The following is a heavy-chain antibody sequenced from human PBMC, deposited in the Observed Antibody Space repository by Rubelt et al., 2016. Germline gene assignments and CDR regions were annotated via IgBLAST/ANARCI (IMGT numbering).Heavy chain of an antibody. Sequence: QVQLVQSGAEVKKPGASVKVSCKASGYTFTSYGISWVRQAPGQGLEWMGWISAYNGNTNYAQKVHGRVTTTTDTSTSTAYMELRSLGSDDTAGYYCARDPYGDRHHDYWGQGTLVTVSS. D-gene: IGHD4-17*01. CDR1: GYTFTSYG. J-gene: IGHJ4*02. CDR2: ISAYNGNT. CDR3: ARDPYGDRHHDY. V-gene: IGHV1-18*01.